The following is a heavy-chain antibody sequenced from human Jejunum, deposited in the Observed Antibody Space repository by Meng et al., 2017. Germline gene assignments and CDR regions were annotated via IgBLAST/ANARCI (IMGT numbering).Heavy chain of an antibody. J-gene: IGHJ4*02. D-gene: IGHD3-9*01. V-gene: IGHV4-4*02. CDR3: ARFDISTAGRGDY. CDR1: GGSITSSVW. CDR2: IFHSGIT. Sequence: SETLSLTCTVSGGSITSSVWWSWVRQPPGKGREWIGEIFHSGITNYSPPLKSRVTISVDKSKNQFSLRLNSVTAADTATYYCARFDISTAGRGDYWGQGILVTVSS.